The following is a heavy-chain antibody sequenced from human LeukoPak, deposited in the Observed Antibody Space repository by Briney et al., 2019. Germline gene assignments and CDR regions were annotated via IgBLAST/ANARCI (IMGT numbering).Heavy chain of an antibody. CDR1: GFTFTSYA. CDR3: AKDLAFGVAH. J-gene: IGHJ4*02. Sequence: GGSLRLSCAAYGFTFTSYAMSWVRQAPGKGLEWVSAISGSGGSTYYADSVKGRFTISRDNSKNTLYLQMNSLRAEDTAVYYCAKDLAFGVAHWGQGTLVTVSS. D-gene: IGHD2-15*01. CDR2: ISGSGGST. V-gene: IGHV3-23*01.